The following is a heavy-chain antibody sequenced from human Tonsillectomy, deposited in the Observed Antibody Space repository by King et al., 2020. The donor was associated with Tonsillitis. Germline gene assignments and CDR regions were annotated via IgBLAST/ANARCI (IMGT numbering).Heavy chain of an antibody. CDR1: GFTFGDYV. D-gene: IGHD3-16*01. CDR2: SRDKISGGAI. CDR3: TGDLRAGAGWGYDMGV. Sequence: VQLVESGGGLVQPGRSLRLSCTASGFTFGDYVMSWIRQPPGKGLEWVGFSRDKISGGAIEYAPSVKGRFTISRDDSKNIAYLQMNSLKIEGTALYYRTGDLRAGAGWGYDMGVWGLGTAVTV. J-gene: IGHJ6*02. V-gene: IGHV3-49*03.